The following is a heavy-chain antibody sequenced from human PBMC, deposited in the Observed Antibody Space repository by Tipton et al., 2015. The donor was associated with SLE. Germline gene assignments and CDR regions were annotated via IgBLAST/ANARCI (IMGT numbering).Heavy chain of an antibody. D-gene: IGHD6-19*01. CDR3: ASARDHWLVYDY. CDR1: GDSIISSY. J-gene: IGHJ4*02. CDR2: IYYSGTT. V-gene: IGHV4-59*07. Sequence: TLSLTCTVSGDSIISSYCSWIRQPPGKGLEWIGHIYYSGTTNYNPSLKSRVTISVDTSKNQVSLKLSSVTAADTAVYYCASARDHWLVYDYWGQGTLVTVSS.